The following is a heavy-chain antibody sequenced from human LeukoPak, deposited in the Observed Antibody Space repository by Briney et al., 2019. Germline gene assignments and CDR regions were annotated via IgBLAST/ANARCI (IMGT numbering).Heavy chain of an antibody. CDR1: GYSFTSYW. CDR3: ASPLPSRPKDDAFDI. J-gene: IGHJ3*02. D-gene: IGHD5/OR15-5a*01. CDR2: IYPGDSDT. V-gene: IGHV5-51*01. Sequence: HGESLKISCKGSGYSFTSYWIGWVRQMPGKGLDWMGIIYPGDSDTRYSPSIQGQVTISADKSISTAYLQWSSLKASDTAMYYCASPLPSRPKDDAFDIWGQGTMVTVSS.